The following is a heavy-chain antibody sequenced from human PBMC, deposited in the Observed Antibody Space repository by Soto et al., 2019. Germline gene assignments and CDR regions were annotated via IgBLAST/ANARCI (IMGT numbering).Heavy chain of an antibody. Sequence: SETLSLTCAVYGGSFSGYYWSWIRQPPGKGLEWIGEINHSGSTNYNPSLKSRVTISVDTSKNQFSLKLSSVTAADTAVYYCARDRRVLNYYYYYGMDVWGQGTTVTVYS. V-gene: IGHV4-34*01. CDR2: INHSGST. D-gene: IGHD2-8*01. J-gene: IGHJ6*02. CDR1: GGSFSGYY. CDR3: ARDRRVLNYYYYYGMDV.